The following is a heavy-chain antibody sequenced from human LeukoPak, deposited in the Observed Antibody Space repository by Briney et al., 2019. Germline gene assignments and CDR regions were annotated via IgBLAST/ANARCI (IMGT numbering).Heavy chain of an antibody. D-gene: IGHD6-13*01. Sequence: NPSETLSLTCTVSGYSISSGYYWGWIRQPPGKGLEWIGSIYHSGSTYYNPSLKSRVTISVDTSKNQFSLKLSSVTAADTAVYYCAGLSGYSSSWALDYWGQGTLVTVSS. CDR3: AGLSGYSSSWALDY. J-gene: IGHJ4*02. V-gene: IGHV4-38-2*02. CDR1: GYSISSGYY. CDR2: IYHSGST.